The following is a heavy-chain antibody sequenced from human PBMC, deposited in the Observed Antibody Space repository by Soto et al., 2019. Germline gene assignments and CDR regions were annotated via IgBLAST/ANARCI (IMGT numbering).Heavy chain of an antibody. CDR2: ISSSSSYI. CDR3: ARDIVNYYDSSGIPDAFDI. J-gene: IGHJ3*02. V-gene: IGHV3-21*01. D-gene: IGHD3-22*01. Sequence: GGSLRLSCAASGFTFSSYSMNWVRQAPGKGLEWVSSISSSSSYIYYADSVKGRFTISRDNAKNSLYLQMNSLRAEDTAVYYCARDIVNYYDSSGIPDAFDIWGHGTLVTLSS. CDR1: GFTFSSYS.